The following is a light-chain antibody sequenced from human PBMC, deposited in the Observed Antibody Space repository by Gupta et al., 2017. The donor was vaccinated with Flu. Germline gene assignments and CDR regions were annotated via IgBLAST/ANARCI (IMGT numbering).Light chain of an antibody. Sequence: SYEVTQPSSVSVSAGQTADITCSGDELGEKYVSWYQQRPGQSPILVIYQDNKRPSGIPGRFSGSNSGNTATLTISGTDAMDEADYYCQTWDSSPVFGGGTKLTVL. CDR3: QTWDSSPV. CDR2: QDN. J-gene: IGLJ3*02. V-gene: IGLV3-1*01. CDR1: ELGEKY.